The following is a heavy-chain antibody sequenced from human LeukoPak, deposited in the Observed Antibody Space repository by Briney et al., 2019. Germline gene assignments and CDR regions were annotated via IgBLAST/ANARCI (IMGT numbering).Heavy chain of an antibody. CDR3: ASYRDGYNYDY. V-gene: IGHV1-69*05. D-gene: IGHD5-24*01. CDR2: IIPIFGTA. Sequence: SVKVPCKASGGTFSSYAISWVRQAPGQGLEWMGRIIPIFGTANYAQKFQGRVTITTDESTSTAYMELSSLRSEDTAVYYCASYRDGYNYDYWGQGTLVTVSS. CDR1: GGTFSSYA. J-gene: IGHJ4*02.